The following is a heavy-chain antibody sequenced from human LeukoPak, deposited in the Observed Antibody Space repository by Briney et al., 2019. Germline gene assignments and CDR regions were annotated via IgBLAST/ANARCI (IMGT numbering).Heavy chain of an antibody. CDR2: INHSGST. J-gene: IGHJ4*02. D-gene: IGHD1-26*01. Sequence: PSETLSLTCAAYGGSFSGYYWSWIRQPPGKGLEWIGEINHSGSTNYNPSLKSRVTISVDTSKNQFSLKLSSVTAADTAVYYCARGGPAVRAIDYWGQGTLVTVSS. CDR3: ARGGPAVRAIDY. CDR1: GGSFSGYY. V-gene: IGHV4-34*01.